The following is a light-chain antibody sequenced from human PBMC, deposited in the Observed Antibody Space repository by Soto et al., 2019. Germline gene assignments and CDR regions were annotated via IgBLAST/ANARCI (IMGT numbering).Light chain of an antibody. V-gene: IGKV3-15*01. Sequence: EIVMTQSPATLSVSPGERATLSCRASQSVSSNLAWYQQKPGQAPRLLIYGASTRATGIPARVSGSGSGTDFTLTISSLQSEDFAVYYCQHQGTFGQGTKVEIK. CDR2: GAS. J-gene: IGKJ1*01. CDR1: QSVSSN. CDR3: QHQGT.